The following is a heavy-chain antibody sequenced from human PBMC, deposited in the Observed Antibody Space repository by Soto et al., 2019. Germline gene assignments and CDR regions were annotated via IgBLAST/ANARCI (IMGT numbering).Heavy chain of an antibody. CDR1: GGSISSYY. CDR2: IYASGST. CDR3: ARELWFGGGTDY. Sequence: QVQLQESGPGLVKPSETLSLSCTVSGGSISSYYWSWIRQPAGKGLEWIGRIYASGSTDYNPSLKSRVTMSVDTSKNQFSLTLSSVTAADTAVYYCARELWFGGGTDYWGQGTLVTVSS. J-gene: IGHJ4*02. D-gene: IGHD3-10*01. V-gene: IGHV4-4*07.